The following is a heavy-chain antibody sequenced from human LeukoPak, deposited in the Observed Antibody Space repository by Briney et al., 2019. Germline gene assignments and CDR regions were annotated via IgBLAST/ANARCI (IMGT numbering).Heavy chain of an antibody. CDR3: ASPDSSGYYYDY. CDR1: GYTFTGYY. D-gene: IGHD3-22*01. CDR2: INPNSGGT. Sequence: ASVKVSCKASGYTFTGYYMHWVGQAPGQGREGRGWINPNSGGTKYAQKFEGRVTITGDTSISTAYMELSRLRSDDTAVYYCASPDSSGYYYDYWGQGTLVTVSS. V-gene: IGHV1-2*02. J-gene: IGHJ4*02.